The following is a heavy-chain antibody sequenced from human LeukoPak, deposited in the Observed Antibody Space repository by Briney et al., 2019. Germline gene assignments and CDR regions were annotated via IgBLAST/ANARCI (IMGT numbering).Heavy chain of an antibody. J-gene: IGHJ3*02. Sequence: GESLKISCKGSGYSFTSYWIGWVRQMPGKGLEWMGIIYPGDSDTRYSPSFQGQVTISADKSISTAYLQWSSLKASDTAMYYCARHRTVGATHDASDIWGQGTMVTVSS. D-gene: IGHD1-26*01. V-gene: IGHV5-51*01. CDR3: ARHRTVGATHDASDI. CDR2: IYPGDSDT. CDR1: GYSFTSYW.